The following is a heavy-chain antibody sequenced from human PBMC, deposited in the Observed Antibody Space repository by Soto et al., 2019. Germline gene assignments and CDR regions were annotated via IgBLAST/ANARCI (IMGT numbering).Heavy chain of an antibody. CDR3: ARETRAYGIDY. CDR2: ISYDGNTK. J-gene: IGHJ4*02. V-gene: IGHV3-30-3*01. CDR1: GFIFSGYA. Sequence: QVQLVESGGGVVQPGKSLRLSCVASGFIFSGYAMHWVRQAPGKGLEWVAVISYDGNTKYYADSVKGRFTISRDNSKNTLYVHMNSLSAEDTALYYCARETRAYGIDYWGQGTLVIVS. D-gene: IGHD4-17*01.